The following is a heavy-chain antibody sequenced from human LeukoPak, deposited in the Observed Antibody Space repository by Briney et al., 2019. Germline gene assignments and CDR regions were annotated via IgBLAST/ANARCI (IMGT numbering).Heavy chain of an antibody. V-gene: IGHV3-48*01. CDR3: AREAIYDSSGYHLFDY. CDR1: GFTFSSYS. CDR2: ISSSSTI. Sequence: GGSLRLSCAASGFTFSSYSMNWVRQAPGKGLEWVSYISSSSTIYYADSVEGRFTISRDNAKNSLYLQMNSLRAEDTAVYYCAREAIYDSSGYHLFDYWGQGTLVTVSS. D-gene: IGHD3-22*01. J-gene: IGHJ4*02.